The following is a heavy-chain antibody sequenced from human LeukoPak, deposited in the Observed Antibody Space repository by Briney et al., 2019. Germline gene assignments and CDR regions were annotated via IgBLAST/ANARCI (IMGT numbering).Heavy chain of an antibody. CDR2: IYSGGST. V-gene: IGHV3-66*01. D-gene: IGHD3-9*01. Sequence: GGSLRLSCAASGFTVSSNYMSWVRQAPGKGLEWVSVIYSGGSTYYANSVKGRFTISRDNSKNMLYLQMNSLRAEDTAVYYCARRLLTGYYEFWGQGTLVTASS. CDR1: GFTVSSNY. CDR3: ARRLLTGYYEF. J-gene: IGHJ4*02.